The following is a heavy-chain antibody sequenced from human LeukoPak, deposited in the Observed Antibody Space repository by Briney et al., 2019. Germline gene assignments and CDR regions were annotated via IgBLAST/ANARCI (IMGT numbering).Heavy chain of an antibody. CDR3: ARDIVVVPAAIAMDV. Sequence: ASVKVSCKASGYTFTSYYMHWVRQAPGQGLEWMGIINPSGGSTSYAQKFQGRVTMTRDTSTSTVYMELSSLRSEDTAVYYCARDIVVVPAAIAMDVWGKGTTVTVSS. J-gene: IGHJ6*04. V-gene: IGHV1-46*01. D-gene: IGHD2-2*01. CDR2: INPSGGST. CDR1: GYTFTSYY.